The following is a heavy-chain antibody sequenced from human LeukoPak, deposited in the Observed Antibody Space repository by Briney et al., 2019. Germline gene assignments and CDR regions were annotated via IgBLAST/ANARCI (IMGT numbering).Heavy chain of an antibody. Sequence: GRSLRLSCAASGFTFSNYGMHWVRQAPGKGLEWVAIISFDGSKNYITNSVKGRFTISRDNSKNTLYLQMNSLRVEDTAVYYCAGGLRSDAFDMWGQGTMVTVSS. CDR1: GFTFSNYG. CDR2: ISFDGSKN. J-gene: IGHJ3*02. V-gene: IGHV3-30*03. CDR3: AGGLRSDAFDM. D-gene: IGHD5-12*01.